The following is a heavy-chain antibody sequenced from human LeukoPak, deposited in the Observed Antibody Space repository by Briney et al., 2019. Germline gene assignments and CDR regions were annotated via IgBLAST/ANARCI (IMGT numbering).Heavy chain of an antibody. CDR2: IYYSGST. CDR3: ASEGSLDFDY. CDR1: GGSISSSSYY. J-gene: IGHJ4*02. Sequence: SETLSLTCTVSGGSISSSSYYWGWIRQPPGKGLEWIGSIYYSGSTYYNPSPKSRVTISVDTSKNQFSLKLSSVTAADTAVYYCASEGSLDFDYWGQGTLVTVSS. V-gene: IGHV4-39*01.